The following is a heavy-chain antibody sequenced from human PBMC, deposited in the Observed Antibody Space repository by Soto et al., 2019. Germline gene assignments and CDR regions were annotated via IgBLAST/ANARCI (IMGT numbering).Heavy chain of an antibody. Sequence: SETLSLTCAVFGGSVNSGNYYWSWIRERPGKGLEWIGEMSHSGGTHFNPSLKSRVTISVDTSKNQFSLKMSSVTAADTALYYCARVERGTATTVVDAFDIWGPGTMVTVS. V-gene: IGHV4-61*01. CDR1: GGSVNSGNYY. D-gene: IGHD1-1*01. CDR3: ARVERGTATTVVDAFDI. J-gene: IGHJ3*02. CDR2: MSHSGGT.